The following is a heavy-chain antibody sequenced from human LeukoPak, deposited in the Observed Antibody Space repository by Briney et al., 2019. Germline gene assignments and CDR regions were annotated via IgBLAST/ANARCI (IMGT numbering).Heavy chain of an antibody. J-gene: IGHJ6*03. V-gene: IGHV3-23*01. D-gene: IGHD2-8*01. CDR2: ISGSPDIT. CDR3: ARRARVRMVYFYYFMDI. Sequence: SGGSLRLSCVASGFTFSSYAMNWVRQAPGKGLEWLSLISGSPDITYYKDSVKVRCTIPRSNSNNTVYLQMNNLRAEDTALYYCARRARVRMVYFYYFMDIWGKGTTVTVSS. CDR1: GFTFSSYA.